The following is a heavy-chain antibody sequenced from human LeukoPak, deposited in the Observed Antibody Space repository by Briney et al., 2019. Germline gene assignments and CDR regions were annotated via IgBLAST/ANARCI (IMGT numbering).Heavy chain of an antibody. V-gene: IGHV3-23*01. CDR2: ISNFVGST. CDR3: AKDSYDFWSGFDI. D-gene: IGHD3-3*01. Sequence: PGGSLRLSCVASGFTFSTYAMSWVRQSPGRGLEWVSTISNFVGSTYYPDSVKGRFTFSRDNSKNTLYLEMNSLSPEDTAVYYCAKDSYDFWSGFDIWGQGTVITVSS. CDR1: GFTFSTYA. J-gene: IGHJ4*02.